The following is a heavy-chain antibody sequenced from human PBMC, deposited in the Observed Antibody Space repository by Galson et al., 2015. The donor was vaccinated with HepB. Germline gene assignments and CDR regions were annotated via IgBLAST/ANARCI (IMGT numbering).Heavy chain of an antibody. D-gene: IGHD3-10*01. Sequence: SLRLSCAASGLTFNNAWMSWVRQAPGKGLDWVGLIKSQTDGMTTDYAAPVKGRFSISRDDSKSTLYLQMNSLTTEDTAVYYCAAPPRRGKYFQYWGQGTLVTVSS. CDR3: AAPPRRGKYFQY. V-gene: IGHV3-15*01. CDR1: GLTFNNAW. CDR2: IKSQTDGMTT. J-gene: IGHJ1*01.